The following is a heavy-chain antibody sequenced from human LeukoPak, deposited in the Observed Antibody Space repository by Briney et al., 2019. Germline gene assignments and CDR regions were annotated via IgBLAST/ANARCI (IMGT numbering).Heavy chain of an antibody. Sequence: SETLSLTCTVSGGSISGYYWGWIRQPPGKGLEWIGSIYHSGSTYYNPSLKSRVTISVDTSKNQFSLKLSSVTAADTAVYYCARRGLDCSSTSCPFDYWGQGTLVTVSS. V-gene: IGHV4-38-2*02. CDR2: IYHSGST. CDR3: ARRGLDCSSTSCPFDY. J-gene: IGHJ4*02. D-gene: IGHD2-2*01. CDR1: GGSISGYY.